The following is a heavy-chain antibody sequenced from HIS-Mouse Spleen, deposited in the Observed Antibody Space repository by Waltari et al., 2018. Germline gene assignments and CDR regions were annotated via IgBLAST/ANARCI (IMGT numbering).Heavy chain of an antibody. D-gene: IGHD2-2*01. CDR2: IYYSGST. V-gene: IGHV4-39*07. J-gene: IGHJ6*02. CDR3: ARVFSDGTVPLSGYYYGMDV. Sequence: QLQLQESGPGLVKPSETLSLTCTVSGGSIGSSSYHWGWIRQPPGKGLEWIGSIYYSGSTYYNPSLKSRVTISVDTSKNQFSLKLSSVTAADTAVYYCARVFSDGTVPLSGYYYGMDVWGQGTTVTVSS. CDR1: GGSIGSSSYH.